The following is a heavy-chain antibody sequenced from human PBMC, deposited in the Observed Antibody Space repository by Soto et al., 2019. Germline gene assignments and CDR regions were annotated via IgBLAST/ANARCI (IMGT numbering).Heavy chain of an antibody. J-gene: IGHJ4*02. Sequence: ASVEVSCKXSGYTFTSYYMHWVRQAPGQGLEWMGIINPSGGSTSYAQKFQGRVTMTRDTSTSTVYMELSSLRSEDTAVYYCARAYIGGRWLQDYWGQGTLVTVSS. CDR1: GYTFTSYY. V-gene: IGHV1-46*01. CDR3: ARAYIGGRWLQDY. D-gene: IGHD5-12*01. CDR2: INPSGGST.